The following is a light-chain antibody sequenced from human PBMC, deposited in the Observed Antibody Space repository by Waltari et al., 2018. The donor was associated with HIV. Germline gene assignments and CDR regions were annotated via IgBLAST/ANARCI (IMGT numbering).Light chain of an antibody. J-gene: IGLJ3*02. CDR2: DVD. CDR3: AFFTDDNTLL. CDR1: DRAFGLSNF. Sequence: SAVTQPASVSGLPGQSITISCTGADRAFGLSNFVSSYQQHPGKLPRLIVYDVDSRASGISTPFSGSKSGHTASLSISGLRAEDEADYYCAFFTDDNTLLFGGGTKVTVL. V-gene: IGLV2-14*03.